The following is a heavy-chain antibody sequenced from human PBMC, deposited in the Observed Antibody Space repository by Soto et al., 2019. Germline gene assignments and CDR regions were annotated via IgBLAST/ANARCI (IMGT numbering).Heavy chain of an antibody. CDR1: SGSISSSNW. J-gene: IGHJ6*03. CDR2: IYHSGST. D-gene: IGHD4-17*01. V-gene: IGHV4-4*02. Sequence: QVQLQESGPGLVKPSGTLSLTCAVSSGSISSSNWWSWVRQPPGKGLEWIGEIYHSGSTNYNPSLKSRVTIAVDKSKNQFSLKLSSVTAADTAVYYCARELYYCDYGDPYYYMDVWGKRTTVTVSS. CDR3: ARELYYCDYGDPYYYMDV.